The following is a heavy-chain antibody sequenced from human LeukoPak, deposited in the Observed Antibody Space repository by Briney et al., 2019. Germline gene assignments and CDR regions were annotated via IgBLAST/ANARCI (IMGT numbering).Heavy chain of an antibody. Sequence: GGSLRLSCAASGFTFSSYGMHWVRQAPGKGLEWVSVIYSGGSTYYADSVKGRFTISRDNSKNTLYLQMNSLRAEDTAVYYCARDVPKEFGEANWGQGTLVTVSS. D-gene: IGHD3-10*01. CDR2: IYSGGST. CDR3: ARDVPKEFGEAN. CDR1: GFTFSSYG. V-gene: IGHV3-66*01. J-gene: IGHJ4*02.